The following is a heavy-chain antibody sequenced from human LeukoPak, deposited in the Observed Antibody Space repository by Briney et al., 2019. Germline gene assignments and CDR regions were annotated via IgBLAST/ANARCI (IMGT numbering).Heavy chain of an antibody. CDR2: VCGSGSST. V-gene: IGHV3-23*01. CDR3: AKGSDYAVWYYFDY. J-gene: IGHJ4*02. CDR1: GYTFSSYA. Sequence: GGSLRLSCVPSGYTFSSYAMSRVRQAPEEGREWVSAVCGSGSSTYYADSVKGRFTISRDNSKNTLYLQMNSLRAEDTAVYYCAKGSDYAVWYYFDYWGQGTLVTVSS. D-gene: IGHD4-17*01.